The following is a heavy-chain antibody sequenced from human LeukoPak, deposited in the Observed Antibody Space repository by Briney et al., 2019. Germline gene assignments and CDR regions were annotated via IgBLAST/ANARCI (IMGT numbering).Heavy chain of an antibody. D-gene: IGHD6-19*01. CDR2: ISSGSRYI. V-gene: IGHV3-21*01. Sequence: KPGGSLRLSCVASEFTFSTFSMNWVRQAPGEGLEWVSSISSGSRYIYYADSMKGRFTISRDNAKNSLYLQMNSLRAEDTAVYYCARAQERWRVREVLDYWGQGTLVIVSA. CDR3: ARAQERWRVREVLDY. CDR1: EFTFSTFS. J-gene: IGHJ4*02.